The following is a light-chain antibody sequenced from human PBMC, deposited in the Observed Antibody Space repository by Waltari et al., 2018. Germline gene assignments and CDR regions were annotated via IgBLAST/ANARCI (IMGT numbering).Light chain of an antibody. V-gene: IGKV1-39*01. J-gene: IGKJ1*01. CDR3: QQSYDSWT. CDR2: DAS. CDR1: QIISSR. Sequence: DIRMTQSPSSLSASVGDRVTITCRTSQIISSRLNWYQHKPGKAPRLLIFDASTLQSGVPLRFSGFRSGTEFTLTIDSLQPEDFATYYCQQSYDSWTFGQGTKV.